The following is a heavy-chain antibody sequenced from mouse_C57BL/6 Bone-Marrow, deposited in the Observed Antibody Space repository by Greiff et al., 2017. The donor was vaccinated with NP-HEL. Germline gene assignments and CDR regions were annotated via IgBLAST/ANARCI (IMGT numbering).Heavy chain of an antibody. D-gene: IGHD2-3*01. J-gene: IGHJ2*01. CDR2: IDPSDSYT. V-gene: IGHV1-69*01. CDR3: AREGYWGYSPCDY. CDR1: GYTFTSYW. Sequence: QVQLQQPGAELVMPGASVKLSCKASGYTFTSYWMHWVKQRPGQGLEWIGEIDPSDSYTNYNQKFKGKSTLTVDKSSSTAYMQLSSLTSEDSGVYDCAREGYWGYSPCDYCGRGTTPTVTS.